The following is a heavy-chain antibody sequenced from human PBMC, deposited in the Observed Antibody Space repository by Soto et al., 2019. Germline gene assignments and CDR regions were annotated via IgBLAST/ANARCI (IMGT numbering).Heavy chain of an antibody. CDR1: GNPFTDYN. CDR2: IIPKGGDT. CDR3: AREMSAAKQGNWFDP. V-gene: IGHV1-2*02. J-gene: IGHJ5*02. D-gene: IGHD2-15*01. Sequence: GSVKVFFKAYGNPFTDYNIHLVREAPGQGLEWMGWIIPKGGDTNYAQKFQGRVTMTRDTSISTVYMELSGLRSDDTAIYYCAREMSAAKQGNWFDPWGQGTMVTVSS.